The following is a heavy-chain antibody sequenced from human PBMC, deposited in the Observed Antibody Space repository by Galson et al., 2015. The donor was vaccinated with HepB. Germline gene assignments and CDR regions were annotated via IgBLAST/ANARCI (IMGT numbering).Heavy chain of an antibody. J-gene: IGHJ6*03. V-gene: IGHV3-15*07. D-gene: IGHD3-3*01. CDR3: TTAGGEWLLARYYYYYMDV. CDR2: IKSKTDGGTT. Sequence: SLRLSCAASGFTFSNSWMNWVRQAPGKGLEWVGRIKSKTDGGTTDYAAPVKGRFTISRDDSKNTLCLQTNSLKTEDTAVYYCTTAGGEWLLARYYYYYMDVWGKGTTVTVSS. CDR1: GFTFSNSW.